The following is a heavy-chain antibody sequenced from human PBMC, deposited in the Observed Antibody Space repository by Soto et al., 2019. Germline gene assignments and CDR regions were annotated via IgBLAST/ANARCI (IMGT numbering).Heavy chain of an antibody. CDR1: GGSFSGYQ. CDR2: INDSGNI. Sequence: QVQLQQWGAGLLKTSETLSLTCAVYGGSFSGYQWSWIRQTPGKGLEWIGEINDSGNINYNPSLKSLGSIFGDTAKKQSSLKLSSVTAADTAVYCCARGLILWFGELSRRGGYYYYMDVWGKGTTVTVSS. CDR3: ARGLILWFGELSRRGGYYYYMDV. V-gene: IGHV4-34*01. D-gene: IGHD3-10*01. J-gene: IGHJ6*03.